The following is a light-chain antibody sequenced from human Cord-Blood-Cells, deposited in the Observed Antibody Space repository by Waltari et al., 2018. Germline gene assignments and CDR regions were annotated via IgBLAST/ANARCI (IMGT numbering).Light chain of an antibody. CDR3: SSYTSSSPYV. CDR1: SSDVGGYNY. Sequence: QSALTQPASVSGSPGQSITISCTGTSSDVGGYNYVSWYQQHPGKPPKLMIYDVSNRPAGVSNRFSGSKSGNTASRTISGLQAEDEADYYCSSYTSSSPYVFGTGTKVTVL. J-gene: IGLJ1*01. V-gene: IGLV2-14*01. CDR2: DVS.